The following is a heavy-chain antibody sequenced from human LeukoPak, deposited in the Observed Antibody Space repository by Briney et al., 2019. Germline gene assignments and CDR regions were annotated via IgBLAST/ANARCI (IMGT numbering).Heavy chain of an antibody. J-gene: IGHJ6*03. CDR3: ARVVVPAARVYYYYYMDV. V-gene: IGHV4-31*03. CDR1: GGSISSGGYY. D-gene: IGHD2-2*01. Sequence: SETLSLTCTVSGGSISSGGYYWSWIRQHPGKGLEWIGYIYYSGSTYYNPSLKSRVTITVDTSKNQFSLKLSSVTAADTAMYYCARVVVPAARVYYYYYMDVWGKGTTVTVSS. CDR2: IYYSGST.